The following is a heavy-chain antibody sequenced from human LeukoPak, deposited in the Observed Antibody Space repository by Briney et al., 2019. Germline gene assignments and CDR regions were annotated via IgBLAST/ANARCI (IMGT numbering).Heavy chain of an antibody. V-gene: IGHV3-15*07. D-gene: IGHD3-10*01. J-gene: IGHJ4*02. CDR2: VKSKADGGTA. Sequence: GSLRLSCAASGFTFINTWMNWVRQAPGKGLEWVGRVKSKADGGTADYAAPVKGRFTISRDDSKNTLYLQMNSLKTEDTAMYFCTKAAFYYTSGSLDYWGQGTLVTVSS. CDR1: GFTFINTW. CDR3: TKAAFYYTSGSLDY.